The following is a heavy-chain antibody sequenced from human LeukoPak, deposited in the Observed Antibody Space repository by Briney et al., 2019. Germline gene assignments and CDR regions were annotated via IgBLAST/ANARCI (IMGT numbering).Heavy chain of an antibody. CDR3: ARDGVDTADY. CDR1: GFTFSSYA. V-gene: IGHV3-23*01. CDR2: ISGSGGST. J-gene: IGHJ4*02. D-gene: IGHD5-18*01. Sequence: GGSLRLSCAASGFTFSSYAMNWVRQAPGGGLEWVSAISGSGGSTYYADSVTGRFTISRDNAKNSLYLQMNSLRAEDTAVYYCARDGVDTADYWGQGTLVTVSS.